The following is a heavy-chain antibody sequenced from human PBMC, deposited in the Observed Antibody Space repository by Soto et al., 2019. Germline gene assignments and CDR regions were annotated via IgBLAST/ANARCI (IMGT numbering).Heavy chain of an antibody. J-gene: IGHJ6*02. CDR1: GYSFTSYW. CDR2: IDPSDSYT. D-gene: IGHD3-10*01. Sequence: ESLKISCKGSGYSFTSYWISWVRQMPGKGLEWMGRIDPSDSYTNYSPSFQGHVTISADKSISTAYLQWSSLKASDTAMYYCARHGVGYYGSGSYYNPGYYGMDVWGQGXTVTVYS. CDR3: ARHGVGYYGSGSYYNPGYYGMDV. V-gene: IGHV5-10-1*01.